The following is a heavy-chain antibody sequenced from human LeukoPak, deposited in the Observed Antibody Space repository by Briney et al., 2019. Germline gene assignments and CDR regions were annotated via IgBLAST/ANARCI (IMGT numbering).Heavy chain of an antibody. V-gene: IGHV4-59*12. CDR1: GGSISTYY. D-gene: IGHD4-17*01. CDR2: IHNSGTT. Sequence: MSSETLSLTCTVSGGSISTYYWSWIRQSPGRGLEWIGYIHNSGTTNYNPSLKSRVTISVDTSRNQFSLKLSSVTVADTAVYYCARERPYGDYFDYWGQGTLVTVFS. J-gene: IGHJ4*02. CDR3: ARERPYGDYFDY.